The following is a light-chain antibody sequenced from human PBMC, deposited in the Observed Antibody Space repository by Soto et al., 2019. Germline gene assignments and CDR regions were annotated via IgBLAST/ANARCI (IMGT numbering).Light chain of an antibody. Sequence: QSVLTQPPSVSGAPGKTVTISCTGGSSNIGALFDVHWYQQLPGAAPKLLIYGNINRPSGVPDRFSGSKSGTSASLAITGLRAEDEADYYCQSYDSSLGGSVFGTGTKLTVL. CDR2: GNI. V-gene: IGLV1-40*01. CDR1: SSNIGALFD. CDR3: QSYDSSLGGSV. J-gene: IGLJ1*01.